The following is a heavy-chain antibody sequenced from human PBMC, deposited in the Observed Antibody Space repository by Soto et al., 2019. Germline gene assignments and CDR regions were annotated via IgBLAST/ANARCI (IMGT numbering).Heavy chain of an antibody. J-gene: IGHJ6*02. CDR2: FDPEDGET. V-gene: IGHV1-24*01. CDR1: GYTLTELS. Sequence: ASVKVSCKVSGYTLTELSMHWVRQAPGKGLEWMGGFDPEDGETIYAQKFQGRVTMTEDTSTDTAYMELSSLRSEDTAVYYCATDLLGSGWTKTYGMDVWGQGTTVTVSS. CDR3: ATDLLGSGWTKTYGMDV. D-gene: IGHD6-19*01.